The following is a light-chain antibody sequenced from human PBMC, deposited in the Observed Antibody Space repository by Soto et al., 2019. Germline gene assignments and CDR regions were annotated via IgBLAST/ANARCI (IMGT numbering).Light chain of an antibody. V-gene: IGKV1-9*01. Sequence: IQLTQSPSSLSASVGDRVAITCRASEGISSYLAWYQEKPGKVPKLLIDTASTLQNGVPSRFSGSGSGTDFTLTISSQQPEDFATYYCLQLKRYPLTFGGGTRVEIK. CDR2: TAS. J-gene: IGKJ4*01. CDR1: EGISSY. CDR3: LQLKRYPLT.